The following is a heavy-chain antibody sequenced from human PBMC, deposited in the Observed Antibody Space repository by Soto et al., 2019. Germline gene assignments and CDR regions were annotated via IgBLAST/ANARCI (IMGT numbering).Heavy chain of an antibody. Sequence: EVQLVESGGGLVQPGGSLRLSCVASGFTFSDYYMNWVRQAPGKGLEWVANIKQDGSEKYYVDCMKGRFTISRDNAKNSLYLQTNSLRAEDTATYYCARGPYYDILTNYWRQGTLVTVSS. CDR3: ARGPYYDILTNY. D-gene: IGHD3-9*01. V-gene: IGHV3-7*01. CDR1: GFTFSDYY. J-gene: IGHJ4*02. CDR2: IKQDGSEK.